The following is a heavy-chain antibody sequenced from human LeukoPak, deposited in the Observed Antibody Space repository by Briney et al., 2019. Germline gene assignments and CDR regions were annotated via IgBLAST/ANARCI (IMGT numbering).Heavy chain of an antibody. V-gene: IGHV5-51*01. CDR1: GYTFSDYW. J-gene: IGHJ4*02. Sequence: GESLQISCKASGYTFSDYWIGWVRQMPGEGLEWMGIIYPGESDIRYSPSFQGQVTISADKSINTAYLQWTSLKASDTAMYYCARLTAAARIFDYWGQGTLVTVSS. D-gene: IGHD6-13*01. CDR2: IYPGESDI. CDR3: ARLTAAARIFDY.